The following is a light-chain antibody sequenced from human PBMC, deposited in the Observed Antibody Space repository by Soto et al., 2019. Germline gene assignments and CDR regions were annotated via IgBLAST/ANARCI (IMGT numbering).Light chain of an antibody. CDR2: DAS. CDR1: QSVSSY. Sequence: EIVLTQSPATLSLSPGERPTLSCRASQSVSSYLAWYQQKPGQAPRLLIYDASNRATGIPARFSGSGSGTDFTITISSLEPEDFAVYYCQQRSNWLTFGQGTRLEIK. J-gene: IGKJ5*01. CDR3: QQRSNWLT. V-gene: IGKV3-11*01.